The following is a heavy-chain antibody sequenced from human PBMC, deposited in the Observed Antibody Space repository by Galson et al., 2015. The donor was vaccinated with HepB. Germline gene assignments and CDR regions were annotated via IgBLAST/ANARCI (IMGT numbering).Heavy chain of an antibody. CDR2: ITPFNGNT. CDR3: GRSAGIQQRLLHMSPGDN. D-gene: IGHD6-25*01. J-gene: IGHJ4*02. CDR1: GFTFTYRY. V-gene: IGHV1-45*02. Sequence: SVKVSCKASGFTFTYRYLHWVRQAPGQALEWMDCITPFNGNTNYAQKFEDRVTLTRGRSINTACMELSSLRSEDTALDYCGRSAGIQQRLLHMSPGDNWGRGTLVIVSS.